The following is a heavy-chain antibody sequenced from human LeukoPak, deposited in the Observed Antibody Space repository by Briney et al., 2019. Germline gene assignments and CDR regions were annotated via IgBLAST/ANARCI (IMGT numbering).Heavy chain of an antibody. J-gene: IGHJ2*01. V-gene: IGHV4-31*03. CDR1: GGSISSGGFY. CDR3: ARDSVVPAAIGGWYFDL. Sequence: SETLSLTCTVSGGSISSGGFYWSWIRQHPGKGLEWIGYIYYSGSTYYNPSLKSRVTISVDTSKNQFSLKLSSVTAADTAVYHCARDSVVPAAIGGWYFDLWGRGTLVTVSS. D-gene: IGHD2-2*01. CDR2: IYYSGST.